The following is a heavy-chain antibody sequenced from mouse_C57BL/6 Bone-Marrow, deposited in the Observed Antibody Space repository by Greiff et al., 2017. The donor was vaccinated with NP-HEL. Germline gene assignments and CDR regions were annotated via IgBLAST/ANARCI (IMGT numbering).Heavy chain of an antibody. V-gene: IGHV7-1*01. J-gene: IGHJ4*01. CDR2: SRNKANDYTT. CDR3: ARDLYYYGSSYNAMDY. Sequence: EVKLVESGGGLVQSGRSLRLSCATSGFTFSDFYMEWVRQAPGKGLEWIAASRNKANDYTTEYSASVKGRFIVSRDTSQSILYLQMNALRAEDTAIYYCARDLYYYGSSYNAMDYWGQGTSVTVSS. D-gene: IGHD1-1*01. CDR1: GFTFSDFY.